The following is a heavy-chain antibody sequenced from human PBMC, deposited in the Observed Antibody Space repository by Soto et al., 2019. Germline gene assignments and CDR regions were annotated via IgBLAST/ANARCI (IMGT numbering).Heavy chain of an antibody. V-gene: IGHV3-30*18. CDR3: AKCQFTMVRGAYIGMDG. CDR1: GFTFSSYG. CDR2: ISYDGSNK. D-gene: IGHD3-10*01. Sequence: QVQLVESGGGVVQPGRSLRLSCAASGFTFSSYGMHWVRQAPGKGLEWVAVISYDGSNKYYADSVKGLFTISRDNSKNTLYLKMNRLRAEDTAVYYCAKCQFTMVRGAYIGMDGWGQGTTVTVAS. J-gene: IGHJ6*02.